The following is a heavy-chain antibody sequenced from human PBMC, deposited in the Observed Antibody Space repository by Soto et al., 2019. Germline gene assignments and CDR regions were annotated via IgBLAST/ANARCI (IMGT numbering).Heavy chain of an antibody. CDR1: GGPFSGYY. CDR2: INHSGST. Sequence: PSETLSLTCAVYGGPFSGYYWSWIRQPPGKGLEWIGEINHSGSTNYNPSLKSRATISVDTSKNQFSLKLSSVTAADTAVYYCARGRGSSWYPRWFDYWGQGTLVTV. D-gene: IGHD6-13*01. J-gene: IGHJ4*02. CDR3: ARGRGSSWYPRWFDY. V-gene: IGHV4-34*01.